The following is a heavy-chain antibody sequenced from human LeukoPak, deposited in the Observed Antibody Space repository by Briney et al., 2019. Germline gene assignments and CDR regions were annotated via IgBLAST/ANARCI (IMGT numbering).Heavy chain of an antibody. V-gene: IGHV4-59*01. J-gene: IGHJ6*03. CDR1: GGSIYTYY. CDR3: ARDLKNYHIDV. CDR2: IYYSGSV. Sequence: SETLSLTCTVSGGSIYTYYWGWIRQAPGKGLEWIGYIYYSGSVNYDPSLKSRVTMSVDPSNNQFSMKLRSVTAADTAVYYCARDLKNYHIDVWGQGTTVTVSS.